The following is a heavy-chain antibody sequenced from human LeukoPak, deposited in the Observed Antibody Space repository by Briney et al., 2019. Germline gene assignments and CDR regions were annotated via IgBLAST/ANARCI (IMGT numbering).Heavy chain of an antibody. Sequence: GESLKISCKGSGYSFTSYWIGWVRQMPGKGLEWMGIIYPGYSDTRYSPSFQGQVTISADKSISTAYLQWSSLKASDTAMYYCARRYCSGGSCYYYFDYWGQGTLVTVSS. CDR3: ARRYCSGGSCYYYFDY. D-gene: IGHD2-15*01. J-gene: IGHJ4*02. CDR1: GYSFTSYW. CDR2: IYPGYSDT. V-gene: IGHV5-51*01.